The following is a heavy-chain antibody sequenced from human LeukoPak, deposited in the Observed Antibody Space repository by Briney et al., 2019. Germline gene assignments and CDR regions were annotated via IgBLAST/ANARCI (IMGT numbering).Heavy chain of an antibody. D-gene: IGHD2-2*02. CDR3: ARSDDCSSTSCYTSIAAAGKIDY. V-gene: IGHV1-2*02. Sequence: ASVKVSCKASGYTFTGYYMHWVRQAPGQGIEMVGWINPNSGGTNYAQKFQGRVTMTRDTSISTAYMELSRLRSDDTAVYYCARSDDCSSTSCYTSIAAAGKIDYWGQGTLVTVSS. J-gene: IGHJ4*02. CDR1: GYTFTGYY. CDR2: INPNSGGT.